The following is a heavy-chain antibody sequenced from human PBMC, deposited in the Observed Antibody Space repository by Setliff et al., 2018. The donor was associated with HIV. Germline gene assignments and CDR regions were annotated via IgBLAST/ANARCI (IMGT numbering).Heavy chain of an antibody. V-gene: IGHV4-59*11. CDR3: ARDQRLSY. J-gene: IGHJ4*02. CDR1: GDSISGHY. Sequence: SETLSLTCTVSGDSISGHYWSWIRQTPGKGLEWIGSIHYSGSNVNNPSLKSRITMSLDASKNQFSLKLNSVTAADTAVYYCARDQRLSYWGQGTLVTVSS. CDR2: IHYSGSN.